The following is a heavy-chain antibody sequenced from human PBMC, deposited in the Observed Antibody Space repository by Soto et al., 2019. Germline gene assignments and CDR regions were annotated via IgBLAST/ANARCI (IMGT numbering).Heavy chain of an antibody. Sequence: GGSLRLSCAASGFTFSSYSMNWVRQAPGKGLEWVSYISSSSSTIYYADSVKGRFTISRDNAKNSLYLQMNSLRAEDTAVYYCARDVAGLGNDYWGQGTLVTVSS. CDR2: ISSSSSTI. J-gene: IGHJ4*02. CDR1: GFTFSSYS. V-gene: IGHV3-48*01. D-gene: IGHD7-27*01. CDR3: ARDVAGLGNDY.